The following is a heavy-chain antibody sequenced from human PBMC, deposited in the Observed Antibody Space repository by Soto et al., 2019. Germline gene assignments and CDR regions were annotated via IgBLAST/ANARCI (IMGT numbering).Heavy chain of an antibody. CDR3: ARDRIYDSSGPDDY. CDR2: ISAYNGNT. V-gene: IGHV1-18*04. Sequence: ASVKVSCKASGYTFTSYGISWVRQAPGQGLEWMGWISAYNGNTNYAQKLQGRVTMTTDTSTSTAYMELRSLRSDDTAVYYCARDRIYDSSGPDDYWGQGTLVTVSS. J-gene: IGHJ4*02. CDR1: GYTFTSYG. D-gene: IGHD3-22*01.